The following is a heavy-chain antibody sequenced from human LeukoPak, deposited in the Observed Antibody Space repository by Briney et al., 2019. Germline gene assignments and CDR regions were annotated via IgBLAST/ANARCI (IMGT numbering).Heavy chain of an antibody. V-gene: IGHV4-39*01. J-gene: IGHJ3*02. Sequence: SETLSLTCTVSGDSISSSSSYWGWIRQPPGEGLKWIGSIYYSGSTYYNTSLESRVTISIDTSKNQFSLKLSSVTAADTAVYYCARLGWQWLVYAFDIWGQGTMVTVSS. CDR3: ARLGWQWLVYAFDI. CDR1: GDSISSSSSY. D-gene: IGHD6-19*01. CDR2: IYYSGST.